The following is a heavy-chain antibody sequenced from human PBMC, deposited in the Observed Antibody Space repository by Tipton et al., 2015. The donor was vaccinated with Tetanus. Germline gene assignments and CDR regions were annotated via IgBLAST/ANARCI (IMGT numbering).Heavy chain of an antibody. CDR1: GYSFPHYY. CDR2: IKPGDSDI. Sequence: QLVQSGAEVKKPGESLKISCQASGYSFPHYYIAWVRHMPGKGLEWMGTIKPGDSDIQYSPSLRGQVAISVDKSINTAYLQLSSLKMSDSAIYYCARRRTNTNLFFWFESWGQGTQVTVSS. J-gene: IGHJ5*01. D-gene: IGHD3-3*01. V-gene: IGHV5-51*01. CDR3: ARRRTNTNLFFWFES.